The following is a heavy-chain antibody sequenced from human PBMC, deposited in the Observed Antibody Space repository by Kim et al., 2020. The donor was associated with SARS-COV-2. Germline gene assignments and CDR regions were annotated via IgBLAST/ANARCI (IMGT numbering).Heavy chain of an antibody. J-gene: IGHJ4*02. CDR2: ISGYNGHT. CDR3: ARSIVVAAAADS. Sequence: ASVKVSCKASGYSFSNYGFTWVRQAPEQGLEWMGWISGYNGHTTYAQKFQGRVTMTTDTSTSTAYMELRSLTSDDTAMYYCARSIVVAAAADSWVQGTLVTVSS. V-gene: IGHV1-18*01. CDR1: GYSFSNYG. D-gene: IGHD2-2*01.